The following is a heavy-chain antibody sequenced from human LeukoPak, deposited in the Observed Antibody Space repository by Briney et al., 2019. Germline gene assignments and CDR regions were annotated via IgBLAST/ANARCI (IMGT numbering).Heavy chain of an antibody. J-gene: IGHJ3*02. CDR1: GGSISSYY. V-gene: IGHV4-4*09. CDR3: ARVPAAILGQWLVLGAFDI. Sequence: SETPSLTCTVSGGSISSYYWSWIRQPPGKGLEWIGYIYTSGSTNYNPSLKSRVTISVDTSKNQFSLKLSSVTAADTAVYYCARVPAAILGQWLVLGAFDIWGQGTMVTVSS. D-gene: IGHD2-2*01. CDR2: IYTSGST.